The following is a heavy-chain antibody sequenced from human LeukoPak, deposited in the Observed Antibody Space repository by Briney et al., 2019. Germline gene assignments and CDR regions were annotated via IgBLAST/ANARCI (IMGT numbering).Heavy chain of an antibody. J-gene: IGHJ4*02. Sequence: GGSLRLSCAASGFTFSNYWMTWVRQAPGKGLEWVANIKQDGSEKNYVDSVKGRFTISRDNAKNSLYLQMNSLRAEDTAEYYCARDTRGIFDYWGQGTLVTVSS. CDR2: IKQDGSEK. CDR3: ARDTRGIFDY. CDR1: GFTFSNYW. D-gene: IGHD3-10*01. V-gene: IGHV3-7*05.